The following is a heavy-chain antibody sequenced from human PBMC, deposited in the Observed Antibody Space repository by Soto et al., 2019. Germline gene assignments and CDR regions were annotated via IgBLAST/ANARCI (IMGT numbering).Heavy chain of an antibody. J-gene: IGHJ4*02. CDR1: GVTFSSYG. CDR2: ISYDGSNK. Sequence: GGSLRLSCAASGVTFSSYGMHWVRQAPGKGLEWVAVISYDGSNKYYADSVKGRFTISRDNSKNTLYLQMNSLRAEDTAVYYCAKDIDYWGQGTLVTVSS. CDR3: AKDIDY. V-gene: IGHV3-30*18.